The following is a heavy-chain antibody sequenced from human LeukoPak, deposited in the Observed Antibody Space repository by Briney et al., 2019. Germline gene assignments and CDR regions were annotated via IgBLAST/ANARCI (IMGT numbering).Heavy chain of an antibody. Sequence: ASVKVSCKASGYTFTGYYIHWVRQAPGQGLEWMAWINPNSGATNYAQKFQGRVSMTRDTSISTAYMALSRLTSDDTAVYFCARGRFGEWNNWFDPWGQGTLVTVSS. V-gene: IGHV1-2*02. CDR1: GYTFTGYY. D-gene: IGHD3-10*01. CDR3: ARGRFGEWNNWFDP. J-gene: IGHJ5*02. CDR2: INPNSGAT.